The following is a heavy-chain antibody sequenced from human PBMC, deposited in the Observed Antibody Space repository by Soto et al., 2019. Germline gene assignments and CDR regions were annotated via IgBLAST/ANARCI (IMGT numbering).Heavy chain of an antibody. CDR2: IWYDGSNK. CDR3: ARDVVATIRNYYYYGMDV. J-gene: IGHJ6*02. D-gene: IGHD5-12*01. CDR1: GFTFSSYG. Sequence: QVQLVESGGGVVQPGRSLRLSCAASGFTFSSYGMHWVRQAPGKGLEWMAVIWYDGSNKYYADSVKGRFTISRDNSKNTLYLQMNSLRAEDTAVYYCARDVVATIRNYYYYGMDVWGQGTTVTVSS. V-gene: IGHV3-33*01.